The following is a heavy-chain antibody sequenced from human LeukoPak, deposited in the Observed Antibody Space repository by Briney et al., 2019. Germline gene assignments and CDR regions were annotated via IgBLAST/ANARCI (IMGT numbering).Heavy chain of an antibody. CDR1: GGSISSSSYY. J-gene: IGHJ3*02. V-gene: IGHV4-39*07. CDR2: IYYSGST. Sequence: PSETLSLTCTVSGGSISSSSYYWGWIRQPPGKGLEWIGSIYYSGSTYYNPSLKSRVTISVDTSKNQFSLKLSSVTAADTAVYYCARALPSIAVAGNDAFDIWGQGTMVTVSS. D-gene: IGHD6-19*01. CDR3: ARALPSIAVAGNDAFDI.